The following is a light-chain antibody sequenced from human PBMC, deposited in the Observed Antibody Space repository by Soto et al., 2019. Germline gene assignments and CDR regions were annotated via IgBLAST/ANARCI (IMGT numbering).Light chain of an antibody. CDR2: GAS. Sequence: EIVLTQSPCTLSLSPGERATLSCRASQSVSSSYLAWYQQKPGQAPRLLSYGASSRATGIPDRFSGSGSGTEFTLTISRLQPEDFAVYYCQQYGSSPLTFGGGTKVDIK. V-gene: IGKV3-20*01. CDR3: QQYGSSPLT. CDR1: QSVSSSY. J-gene: IGKJ4*01.